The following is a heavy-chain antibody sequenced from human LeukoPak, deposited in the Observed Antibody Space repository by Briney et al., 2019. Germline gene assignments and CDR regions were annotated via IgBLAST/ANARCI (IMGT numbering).Heavy chain of an antibody. CDR3: AREYSSSPDGYYYGMDV. J-gene: IGHJ6*02. CDR1: GFTFSRYA. V-gene: IGHV3-30-3*01. D-gene: IGHD6-6*01. CDR2: ISYDGSNK. Sequence: GGSLRLSCAASGFTFSRYAMHWVRQAPGKGLEWVAVISYDGSNKYYADSVKGRFTISRDNSKNTLYLQMNSLRVEDTAVYYCAREYSSSPDGYYYGMDVWGQGTTVTVSS.